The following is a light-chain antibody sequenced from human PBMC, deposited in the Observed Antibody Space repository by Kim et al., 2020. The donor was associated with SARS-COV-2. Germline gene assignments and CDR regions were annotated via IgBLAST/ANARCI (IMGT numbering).Light chain of an antibody. Sequence: PGERATLSCRASQSVSSSYLACYQQKPGQAPRLLIYGASSRATGIPDRFSGSGSGTDFTLTISRLEPEDFAVYYCQQYGSSPRYTFGQGTKLEI. CDR2: GAS. CDR1: QSVSSSY. CDR3: QQYGSSPRYT. J-gene: IGKJ2*01. V-gene: IGKV3-20*01.